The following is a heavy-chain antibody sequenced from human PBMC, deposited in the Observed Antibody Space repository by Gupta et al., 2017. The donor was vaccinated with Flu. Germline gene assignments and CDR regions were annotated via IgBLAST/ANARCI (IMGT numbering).Heavy chain of an antibody. Sequence: RQMPGKGLEWMGIIYPGDSDTRYSPSFQGQVTISTDKSISTAYLQWSSLKASDTAMYYCARVSAGGSYYIDYWGQGTLVTVSS. CDR2: IYPGDSDT. D-gene: IGHD1-26*01. V-gene: IGHV5-51*01. CDR3: ARVSAGGSYYIDY. J-gene: IGHJ4*02.